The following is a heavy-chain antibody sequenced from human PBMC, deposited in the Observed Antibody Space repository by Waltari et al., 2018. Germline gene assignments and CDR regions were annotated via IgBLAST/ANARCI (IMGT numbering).Heavy chain of an antibody. D-gene: IGHD3-3*01. V-gene: IGHV4-59*01. Sequence: QVQLQESGPGLVKPSETLSLTCPVSGGSISSYYCSWIRQPPGKGLEWIRYIYYSGSTNYNPSLKSRVTISVDTSKNQFSLKLSSVTAADTAVYYCARDVGGSWFDPWGQGTLVTVSS. CDR1: GGSISSYY. J-gene: IGHJ5*02. CDR2: IYYSGST. CDR3: ARDVGGSWFDP.